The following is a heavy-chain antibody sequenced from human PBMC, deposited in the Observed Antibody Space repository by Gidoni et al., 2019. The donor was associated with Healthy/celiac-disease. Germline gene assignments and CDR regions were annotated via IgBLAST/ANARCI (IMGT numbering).Heavy chain of an antibody. D-gene: IGHD2-15*01. V-gene: IGHV1-69*06. CDR1: GGTFSSYA. CDR2: INPIFGTA. J-gene: IGHJ5*02. Sequence: QVQLVQSGAEVKKPGSSVKVSCKASGGTFSSYAISWVRQAPGQGLEWMGGINPIFGTANYAQKFQGRVTIPADKSTSTAYMELSSLRSEDTAVYYWARAGGGYCSGGSCNWFDPWGQGTLVTVSS. CDR3: ARAGGGYCSGGSCNWFDP.